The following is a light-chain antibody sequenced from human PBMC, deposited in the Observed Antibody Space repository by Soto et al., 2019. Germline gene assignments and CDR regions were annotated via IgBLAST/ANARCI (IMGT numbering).Light chain of an antibody. CDR2: GSS. CDR3: QSYDNSLSASV. CDR1: SSNIGAGHV. J-gene: IGLJ2*01. Sequence: QSVLTQAPSVSGAPGQRVTISCTGSSSNIGAGHVVHWYQQFPGRAPNLLIYGSSNRPSGVPDRFSGSKSGTSASLAITGLQAEDEADYYCQSYDNSLSASVFGGGTKVTVL. V-gene: IGLV1-40*01.